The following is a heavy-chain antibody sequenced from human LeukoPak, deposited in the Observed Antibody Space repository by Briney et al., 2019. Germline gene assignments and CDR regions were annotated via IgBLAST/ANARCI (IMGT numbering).Heavy chain of an antibody. CDR3: ARLLYYDSSGYSY. Sequence: GGSLRLSCAATGFTFSDHYMDWVRQAPGKGLEWVSYISSSGSDTDYADSVKGRFTISRDNAKKSLYLQMTSLRAEDTAVYYCARLLYYDSSGYSYWGQGILVTVSS. CDR2: ISSSGSDT. D-gene: IGHD3-22*01. J-gene: IGHJ4*02. CDR1: GFTFSDHY. V-gene: IGHV3-11*06.